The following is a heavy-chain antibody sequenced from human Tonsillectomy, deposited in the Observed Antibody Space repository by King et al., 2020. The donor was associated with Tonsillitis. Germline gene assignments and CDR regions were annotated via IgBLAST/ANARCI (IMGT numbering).Heavy chain of an antibody. CDR3: ARGGYYDSSGWGPFDY. J-gene: IGHJ4*02. CDR1: GFTFSSYD. Sequence: VQLVESGGGLVQPGGSLRLSCAASGFTFSSYDMHWVRQATGKGLEWVSAIGTAGDTYYPGSVKGRFTISRENAKNSLYLQMNSLRAGDTAVYYCARGGYYDSSGWGPFDYWGQGTLVTVSS. V-gene: IGHV3-13*04. D-gene: IGHD3-22*01. CDR2: IGTAGDT.